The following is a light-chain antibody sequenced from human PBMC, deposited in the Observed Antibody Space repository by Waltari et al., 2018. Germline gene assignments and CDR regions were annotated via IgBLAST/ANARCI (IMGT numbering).Light chain of an antibody. CDR3: GTWDSGLSAGWV. CDR2: DNS. CDR1: HSNIGTNY. V-gene: IGLV1-51*01. J-gene: IGLJ3*02. Sequence: QSVLTQPPSVSAPPGQKVTISCSGSHSNIGTNYVSWYQRVPGTAPKLLIYDNSKRPSGIPDRFSGSKSGTSATLGITGLQTGDEADYYSGTWDSGLSAGWVFGGWTKLTVL.